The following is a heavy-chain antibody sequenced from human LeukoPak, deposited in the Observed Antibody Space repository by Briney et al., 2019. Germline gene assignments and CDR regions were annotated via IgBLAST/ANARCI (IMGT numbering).Heavy chain of an antibody. V-gene: IGHV1-18*01. Sequence: ASVKVSCKASGYTFTSYDINWVRQAPGQGREWMGWISAYNGNTNYAQKLQGRVTMTTDTSTSTAYMELRSLRSDDTAVYYCARDLFGSNWFDPWGQGTLVTVFS. CDR1: GYTFTSYD. J-gene: IGHJ5*02. CDR2: ISAYNGNT. D-gene: IGHD3-10*02. CDR3: ARDLFGSNWFDP.